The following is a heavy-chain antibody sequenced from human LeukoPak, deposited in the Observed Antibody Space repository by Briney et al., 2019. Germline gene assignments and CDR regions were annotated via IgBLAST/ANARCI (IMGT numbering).Heavy chain of an antibody. CDR2: IYYSGST. J-gene: IGHJ6*02. D-gene: IGHD2-2*01. CDR1: GGSISSGGYY. V-gene: IGHV4-31*03. Sequence: PSETLSLTCTVSGGSISSGGYYWSWIRQHPGKGLEWIGYIYYSGSTYYNPSLKSRVTISVDTSKNQFSLKLSSVTAADTAVCYCARYCSSTSCYHYGMDVWGQGTTVTVSS. CDR3: ARYCSSTSCYHYGMDV.